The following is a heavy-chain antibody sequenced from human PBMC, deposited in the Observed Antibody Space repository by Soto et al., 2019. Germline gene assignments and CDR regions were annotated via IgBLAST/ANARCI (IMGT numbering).Heavy chain of an antibody. D-gene: IGHD6-19*01. CDR1: GFSLSSTRMA. V-gene: IGHV2-5*02. J-gene: IGHJ4*02. Sequence: QITLKESGPTLVKPTQTLTLTCTFSGFSLSSTRMAVGWIRQPPGQALEWLALIYWDDDKPYSPFLKSRLTITKDPSKNQVVLTMSNMDPGDTARYYCAHIVVAGLGYYFDYWGQGTLVTVSS. CDR3: AHIVVAGLGYYFDY. CDR2: IYWDDDK.